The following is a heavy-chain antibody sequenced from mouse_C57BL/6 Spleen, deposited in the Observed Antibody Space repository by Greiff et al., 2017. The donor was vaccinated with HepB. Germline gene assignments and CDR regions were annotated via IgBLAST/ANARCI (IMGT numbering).Heavy chain of an antibody. D-gene: IGHD2-4*01. CDR3: ARSSDYGGYFDY. V-gene: IGHV1-81*01. J-gene: IGHJ2*01. CDR1: GYTFTSYG. Sequence: QVQLKESGAELARPGASVKLSCKASGYTFTSYGISWVKQRTGQGLEWIGEIYPRSGNTYYNEKFKGKATLTADKSSSTAYMELRSLTSEDSAVYFCARSSDYGGYFDYWGQGTTLTVSS. CDR2: IYPRSGNT.